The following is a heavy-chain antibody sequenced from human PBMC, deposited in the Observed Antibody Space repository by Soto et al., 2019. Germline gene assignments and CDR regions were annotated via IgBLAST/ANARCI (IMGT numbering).Heavy chain of an antibody. CDR2: ISGSGGST. CDR1: GFTFSSYA. CDR3: AKEKALPVDTAMVFGMDV. J-gene: IGHJ6*02. D-gene: IGHD5-18*01. Sequence: PGGSLRLSCAASGFTFSSYAMSWVRQAPGKGLEWVSAISGSGGSTYYADSVKGRFTISRDNSKNTLYLQMNSLRAEDTAVYYFAKEKALPVDTAMVFGMDVWGQGTTVTVSS. V-gene: IGHV3-23*01.